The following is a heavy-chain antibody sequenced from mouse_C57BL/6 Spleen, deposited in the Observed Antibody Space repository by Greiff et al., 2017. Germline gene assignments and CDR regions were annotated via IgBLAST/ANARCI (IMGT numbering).Heavy chain of an antibody. CDR2: IRSKSNNYAT. V-gene: IGHV10-1*01. CDR3: VRQGDGYYSWFAY. CDR1: GFSFNTYA. J-gene: IGHJ3*01. D-gene: IGHD2-3*01. Sequence: EAGGGLVQPKGSLKLSCAASGFSFNTYAMNWVRQAPGKGLEWVARIRSKSNNYATYYADSVKDRFTISRDDSESMLYLQMNNLKTEDTAMYYCVRQGDGYYSWFAYWGQGTLVTVSA.